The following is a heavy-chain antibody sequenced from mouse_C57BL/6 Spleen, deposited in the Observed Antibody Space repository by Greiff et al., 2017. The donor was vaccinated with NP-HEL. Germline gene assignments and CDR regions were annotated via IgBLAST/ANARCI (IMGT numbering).Heavy chain of an antibody. CDR2: INPSNGGT. CDR1: GYTFTSYW. Sequence: QVQLQQPGAELVMPGASVKLSCKASGYTFTSYWMHWVKQRPGQGLEWIGNINPSNGGTNYNEKFKSKATLTVDKSSSTAYMQLSSLTSEDSAVYYCAREETAQALYYFDYWGQGTTLTVSS. J-gene: IGHJ2*01. CDR3: AREETAQALYYFDY. D-gene: IGHD3-2*02. V-gene: IGHV1-53*01.